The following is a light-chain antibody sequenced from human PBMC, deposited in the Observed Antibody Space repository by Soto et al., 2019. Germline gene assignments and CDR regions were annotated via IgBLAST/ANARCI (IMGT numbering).Light chain of an antibody. V-gene: IGLV2-23*02. CDR1: NSDFASFDL. CDR2: EVR. CDR3: CSYARSSTMV. J-gene: IGLJ3*02. Sequence: QSALTQPASVSGSPGQSITISCTGANSDFASFDLVSWYQHHPGKAPKLIIYEVRKRPSGVSFRFSGSKSGNTASLTISGLQAEDEADYFCCSYARSSTMVFGGGTQLTVL.